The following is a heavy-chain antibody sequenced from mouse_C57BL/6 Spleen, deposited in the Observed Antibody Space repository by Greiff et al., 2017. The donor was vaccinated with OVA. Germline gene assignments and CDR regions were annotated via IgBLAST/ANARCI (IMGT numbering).Heavy chain of an antibody. J-gene: IGHJ2*01. CDR1: GYTFTSYW. Sequence: QVQLQQPGAELVKPGASVKLSCKASGYTFTSYWMQWVKQRPGQGLEWIGEIDPSDSYTNYNQKFKGKATLTVDTSSSTAYMQLSSLTSEDSAVYYCARCPLWLRPYYFDYWGQGTTLTVSS. CDR2: IDPSDSYT. D-gene: IGHD2-2*01. V-gene: IGHV1-50*01. CDR3: ARCPLWLRPYYFDY.